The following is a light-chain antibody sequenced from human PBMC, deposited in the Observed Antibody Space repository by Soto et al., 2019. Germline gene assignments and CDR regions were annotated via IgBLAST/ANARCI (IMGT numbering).Light chain of an antibody. Sequence: DIQMTQSPSSLSPSVGDRVTITCRASQSISSYLNWYQQKPGKAPKLLIYAASSLQSGVPSRFSGSGSGTDFTLTISSLQPEDFATYYCQQSYSTPLTFGRGTKVDIK. CDR1: QSISSY. V-gene: IGKV1-39*01. J-gene: IGKJ4*01. CDR2: AAS. CDR3: QQSYSTPLT.